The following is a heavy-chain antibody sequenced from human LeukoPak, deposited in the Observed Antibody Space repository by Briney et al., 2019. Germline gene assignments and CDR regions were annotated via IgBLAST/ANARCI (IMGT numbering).Heavy chain of an antibody. CDR3: ATEGSRVFFGVAIGAFDI. D-gene: IGHD3-3*01. CDR1: GGSISSGDYY. Sequence: SETLSLTCTVSGGSISSGDYYWSWIRQPPGKGLEWIGYIYYSGSTYYNPSLKSRVTISVDTSKNQFSLKLSSVTAADTAVYYCATEGSRVFFGVAIGAFDIWGQGTMVTVSS. V-gene: IGHV4-30-4*08. J-gene: IGHJ3*02. CDR2: IYYSGST.